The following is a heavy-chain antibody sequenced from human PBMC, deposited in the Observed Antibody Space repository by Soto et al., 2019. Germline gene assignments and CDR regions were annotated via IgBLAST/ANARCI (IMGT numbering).Heavy chain of an antibody. CDR3: ARGTAVVTY. Sequence: QVQLVESGGGVVQPGRSLRLSCAASGFTFSSYGMHWVRQAPGKGLEWVAGIWYDGSNKYYADSVKGRFTISRDNSKNTLYLQMNSLRAEDTAVYYCARGTAVVTYWGQGTLVTVSS. D-gene: IGHD5-18*01. CDR1: GFTFSSYG. V-gene: IGHV3-33*01. J-gene: IGHJ4*02. CDR2: IWYDGSNK.